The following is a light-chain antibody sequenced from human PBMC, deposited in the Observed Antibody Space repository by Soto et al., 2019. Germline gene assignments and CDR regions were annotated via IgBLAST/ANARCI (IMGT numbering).Light chain of an antibody. CDR1: SSDVGGYNY. CDR2: DVS. V-gene: IGLV2-14*01. J-gene: IGLJ2*01. CDR3: SSYTSSITPYVV. Sequence: QSVLTQPASVSGSPGQSITIPCTGTSSDVGGYNYVSWYQQHPGKAPKLMIYDVSNRPSGVSNRFSGSKSGNTASLTISGLQAEDEADYYCSSYTSSITPYVVFGGGTKLTVL.